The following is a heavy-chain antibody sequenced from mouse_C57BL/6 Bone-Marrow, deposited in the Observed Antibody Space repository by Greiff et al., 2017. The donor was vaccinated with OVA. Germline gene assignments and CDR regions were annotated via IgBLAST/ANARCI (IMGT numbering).Heavy chain of an antibody. Sequence: QVQLPQSGPELVKPGASVKISCKASGYAFSSSWMNWVKQRPGRGLEWIGRIYPGDGDTNYNGKFKGKATLTADKTSSTAYMQPSSLTSEDSAVYCCARRNYYGSRDAMDYWGQGTSVTVSS. CDR2: IYPGDGDT. J-gene: IGHJ4*01. CDR1: GYAFSSSW. V-gene: IGHV1-82*01. CDR3: ARRNYYGSRDAMDY. D-gene: IGHD1-1*01.